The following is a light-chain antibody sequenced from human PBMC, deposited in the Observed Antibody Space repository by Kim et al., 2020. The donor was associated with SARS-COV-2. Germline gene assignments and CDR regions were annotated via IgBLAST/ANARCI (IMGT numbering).Light chain of an antibody. CDR1: SSNIGSNS. CDR3: APWDDSLSGWV. V-gene: IGLV1-47*02. Sequence: QSVLTQPPSASVTPGQRVTISCSGSSSNIGSNSVYWYQQLPGTAPKLLIYNNNQRPSGVPDRFSGSKSGTSASLAISGLRSEDEADYYCAPWDDSLSGWVFGGGTKLTVL. J-gene: IGLJ3*02. CDR2: NNN.